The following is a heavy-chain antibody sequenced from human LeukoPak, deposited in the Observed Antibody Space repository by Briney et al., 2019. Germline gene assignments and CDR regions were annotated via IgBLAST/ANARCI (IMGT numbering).Heavy chain of an antibody. CDR1: GYTFTSYG. Sequence: ASVKVSCKASGYTFTSYGISWVRQAPGQGLEWMGWISAYNGNTNYAQKLQGRVTMTTDTSTGTAYMELRSLRSDDTAVYYCAREGNIRGVYTFDYWGQGTLVTVSS. J-gene: IGHJ4*02. CDR2: ISAYNGNT. V-gene: IGHV1-18*01. D-gene: IGHD3-10*01. CDR3: AREGNIRGVYTFDY.